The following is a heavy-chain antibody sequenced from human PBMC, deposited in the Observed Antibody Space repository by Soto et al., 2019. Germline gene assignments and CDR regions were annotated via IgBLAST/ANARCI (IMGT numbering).Heavy chain of an antibody. CDR1: GFTFSSYS. CDR2: ISSSSSYI. Sequence: GGSLRLSCAASGFTFSSYSMNWVRQAPGKGLEWVSSISSSSSYIYYADSVKGRFTISRDNAKNSLYLQMNSLRAEDTAVYYCARALQSDAFDIWGQGTMVTVSS. J-gene: IGHJ3*02. V-gene: IGHV3-21*01. D-gene: IGHD6-19*01. CDR3: ARALQSDAFDI.